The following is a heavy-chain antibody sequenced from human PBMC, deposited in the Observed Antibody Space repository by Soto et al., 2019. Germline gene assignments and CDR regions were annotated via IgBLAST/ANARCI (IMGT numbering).Heavy chain of an antibody. CDR1: GGSINSNSYY. Sequence: SETLSLTCTVSGGSINSNSYYWAWIRQPPGKGLAWIASIYYDGSTYYNPSLKSRVSISVDTSKNHFSLKLSSATAADTAVYYCAKVVVAATRHTDFDSWGQGTLVTVYS. J-gene: IGHJ4*02. CDR2: IYYDGST. V-gene: IGHV4-39*02. CDR3: AKVVVAATRHTDFDS. D-gene: IGHD2-15*01.